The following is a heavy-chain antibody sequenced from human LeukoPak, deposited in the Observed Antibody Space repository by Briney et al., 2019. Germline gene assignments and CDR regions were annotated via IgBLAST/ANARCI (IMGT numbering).Heavy chain of an antibody. J-gene: IGHJ4*02. D-gene: IGHD3-22*01. CDR3: ARERGYDSSGYYFYYFDY. Sequence: SETLSLTCTVSGGSISTYYWNFIRQPPGKGLEWIGYIYNSGSTNHNPSLKSRVTISIDASKNQFSLKLSSVIAADTAVYYCARERGYDSSGYYFYYFDYWGQGALVTVSS. CDR2: IYNSGST. V-gene: IGHV4-59*01. CDR1: GGSISTYY.